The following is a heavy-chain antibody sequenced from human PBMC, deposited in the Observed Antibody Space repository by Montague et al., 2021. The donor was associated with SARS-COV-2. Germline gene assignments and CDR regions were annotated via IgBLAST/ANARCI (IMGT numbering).Heavy chain of an antibody. J-gene: IGHJ4*02. CDR1: GSSLNASGVG. Sequence: PALVKPTQTLTLTCTFSGSSLNASGVGVGWIRQPPGKALEWLASIYWDDDKRYSPSLKTRLTITKDTSKSQVVLRMTNVDPVDTATYYGAHSPIERGFWGQGTLVTVSS. V-gene: IGHV2-5*02. D-gene: IGHD5-24*01. CDR2: IYWDDDK. CDR3: AHSPIERGF.